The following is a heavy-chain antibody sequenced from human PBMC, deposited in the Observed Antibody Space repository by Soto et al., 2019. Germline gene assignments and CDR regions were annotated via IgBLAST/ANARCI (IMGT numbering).Heavy chain of an antibody. D-gene: IGHD6-13*01. CDR2: IIPYYNTL. V-gene: IGHV1-69*01. CDR1: EGTFNSYA. Sequence: QAQVVQSGAEVRKPGSSVKLSCKASEGTFNSYAIAWVRKAPGQGLEWMGGIIPYYNTLNYAQKFQDRVTITADDSTNTFYMELSSLRSDDTAVYFGASGASRWYPYCFDSWAQGTLVTVSS. J-gene: IGHJ4*02. CDR3: ASGASRWYPYCFDS.